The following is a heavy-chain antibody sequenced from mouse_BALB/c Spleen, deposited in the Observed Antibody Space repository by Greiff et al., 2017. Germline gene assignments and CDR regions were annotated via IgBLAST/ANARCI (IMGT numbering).Heavy chain of an antibody. J-gene: IGHJ4*01. CDR1: GYTFTDYW. D-gene: IGHD1-1*01. CDR2: IDTSDSYT. CDR3: ARGRVVAMGDY. V-gene: IGHV1-69*01. Sequence: VQLQQPGAELVMPGASVKMSCKASGYTFTDYWMHWVKQRPGQGLEWIGAIDTSDSYTSYNQKFKGKATLTVDESSSTAYMQLSSLTSEDSAVYYCARGRVVAMGDYWGQGTSVTVSS.